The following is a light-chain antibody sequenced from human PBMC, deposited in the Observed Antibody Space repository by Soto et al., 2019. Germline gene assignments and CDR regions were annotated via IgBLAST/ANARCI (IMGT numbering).Light chain of an antibody. J-gene: IGKJ1*01. CDR1: HSISRQ. CDR2: QAS. CDR3: XXXXSYWT. Sequence: DIQMTQSPSTLSASVGDRXSVXCRASHSISRQLAWYQQKPGKAPNLLIYQASNLETGVPSRFSGSGSGTEFTLTISXLXXXXXXXXXXXXXXSYWTFGQGTKVEVK. V-gene: IGKV1-5*03.